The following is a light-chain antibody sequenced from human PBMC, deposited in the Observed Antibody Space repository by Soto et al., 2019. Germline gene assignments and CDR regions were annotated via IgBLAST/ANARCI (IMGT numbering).Light chain of an antibody. Sequence: QSVLTQPASVSGSPGQSITISCTGTSSDVGAYNYVSWYQQHPGKAPKLMIYDVSNRPSGVSIRFSGSKSGNTASLTISGLQAEDEAEYYCSSYTSSSTLGVFGGGTKLTVL. CDR3: SSYTSSSTLGV. CDR1: SSDVGAYNY. J-gene: IGLJ2*01. CDR2: DVS. V-gene: IGLV2-14*01.